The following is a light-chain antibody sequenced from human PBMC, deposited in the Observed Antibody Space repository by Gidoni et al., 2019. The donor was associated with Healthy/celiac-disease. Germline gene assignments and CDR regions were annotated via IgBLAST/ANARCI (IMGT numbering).Light chain of an antibody. CDR1: QSVSSY. J-gene: IGKJ4*01. CDR2: DAS. V-gene: IGKV3-11*01. CDR3: QQRSNWHS. Sequence: ATLSLSPGERATLSCRASQSVSSYLAWYQQKPGQAPRLLIYDASNRATGIPARFSGSGSGTDFTLTISSLEPEDFAVYYCQQRSNWHSFVGVTKVEIK.